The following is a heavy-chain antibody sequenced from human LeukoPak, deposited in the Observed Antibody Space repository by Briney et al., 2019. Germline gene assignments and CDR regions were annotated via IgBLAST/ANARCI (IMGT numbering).Heavy chain of an antibody. CDR3: ARQGQESGYDLDAVGGYYYYYMDV. J-gene: IGHJ6*03. CDR1: GYSFTSYW. CDR2: IYPGDSDT. V-gene: IGHV5-51*01. D-gene: IGHD5-12*01. Sequence: GESLKISCKGSGYSFTSYWIGWVRQMPGKGLEWMGIIYPGDSDTRYSPSFQGQVTISADKSISTAYLQWSSLKASDTAMYYCARQGQESGYDLDAVGGYYYYYMDVWGKGTTVTISS.